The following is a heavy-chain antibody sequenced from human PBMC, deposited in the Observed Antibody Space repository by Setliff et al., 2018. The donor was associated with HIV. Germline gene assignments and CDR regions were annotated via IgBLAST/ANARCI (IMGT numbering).Heavy chain of an antibody. Sequence: PSETLSLTCAVYGGSFSGYYWSWIRQPPGKGLEWIGEINHSGSTNYKLSLKSRVTISLDTSYNHFSLRVSSVTAADTAVYYCARRSSKTYSTSPFDFWGQGILVTVS. CDR3: ARRSSKTYSTSPFDF. V-gene: IGHV4-34*01. CDR1: GGSFSGYY. D-gene: IGHD6-6*01. CDR2: INHSGST. J-gene: IGHJ3*01.